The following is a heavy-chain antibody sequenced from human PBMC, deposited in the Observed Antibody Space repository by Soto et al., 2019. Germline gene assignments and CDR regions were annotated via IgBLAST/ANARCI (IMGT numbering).Heavy chain of an antibody. J-gene: IGHJ6*02. CDR3: ARDMIPAAISYRYYALDV. CDR1: GGTFSNYA. D-gene: IGHD2-2*01. CDR2: IIPIFDTA. Sequence: QVQLVQSGAEVKTPGSSVKVSCKASGGTFSNYAISWVRQAPGQGLEWMGGIIPIFDTADYAQRFQGRVTITADESTGTAYLELSSLTSGDTAVYYCARDMIPAAISYRYYALDVWGQGTTVTVSS. V-gene: IGHV1-69*01.